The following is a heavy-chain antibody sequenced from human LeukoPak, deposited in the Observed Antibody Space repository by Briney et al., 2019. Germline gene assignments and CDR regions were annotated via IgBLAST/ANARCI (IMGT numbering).Heavy chain of an antibody. D-gene: IGHD2-15*01. J-gene: IGHJ1*01. CDR2: IYYSGST. CDR3: AREGEDCSGGSCYTSEYFQH. CDR1: GGSISSYY. Sequence: SETLSLTCTVSGGSISSYYWSWIRQPPGKGLEWMGYIYYSGSTNYNPSLQSRVTISVDTSKNQFSLKLSSVTAADTAVYYCAREGEDCSGGSCYTSEYFQHWGQGTLVTVSS. V-gene: IGHV4-59*01.